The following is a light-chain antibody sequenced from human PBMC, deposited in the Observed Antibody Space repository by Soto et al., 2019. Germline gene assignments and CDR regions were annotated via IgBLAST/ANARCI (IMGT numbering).Light chain of an antibody. V-gene: IGKV1-13*02. CDR1: QDIGSA. Sequence: IQLTQSPSSLSASVGDRVTITCRAGQDIGSALAWYQQRPGKAPKLLLYDASNLEAGVPSRFSGSRSGTDFTLPITSLRPEDFASYCCQQFNGFPLTFGGGTKVQIK. CDR2: DAS. CDR3: QQFNGFPLT. J-gene: IGKJ4*01.